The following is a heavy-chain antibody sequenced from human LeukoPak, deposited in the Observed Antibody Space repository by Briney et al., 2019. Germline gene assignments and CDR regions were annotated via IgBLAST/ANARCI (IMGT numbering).Heavy chain of an antibody. J-gene: IGHJ4*02. CDR1: GGTFSSYA. CDR2: IIPILGIA. V-gene: IGHV1-69*04. Sequence: GSSVKVSFKASGGTFSSYAISWVRQAPGQGLEWMGRIIPILGIANYAQKFQGRVTITADKSTSTAYMELSSLRSEDTAVYYCAVDRGYSYGLFDYWGQGTLVTVSS. CDR3: AVDRGYSYGLFDY. D-gene: IGHD5-18*01.